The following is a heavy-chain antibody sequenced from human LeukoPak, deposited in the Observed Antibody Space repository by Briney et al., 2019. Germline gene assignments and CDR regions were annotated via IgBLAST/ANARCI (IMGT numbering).Heavy chain of an antibody. V-gene: IGHV1-69*13. CDR3: AKSLRNGSGWASDY. Sequence: SVKVSCKASGGTFSSYAISWVRQAPGQGLEWMGGIIPIFGTANYAQKFQGRVTITADESTSTAYMELSSLRTEDTAVYYCAKSLRNGSGWASDYWGQGTLVTVSS. J-gene: IGHJ4*02. CDR1: GGTFSSYA. D-gene: IGHD6-19*01. CDR2: IIPIFGTA.